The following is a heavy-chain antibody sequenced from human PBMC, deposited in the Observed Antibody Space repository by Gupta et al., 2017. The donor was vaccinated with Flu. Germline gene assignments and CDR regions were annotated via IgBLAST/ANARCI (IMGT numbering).Heavy chain of an antibody. D-gene: IGHD1-26*01. J-gene: IGHJ4*02. V-gene: IGHV3-23*01. Sequence: EVQLLESGGGLVQTGGSLRLSCAASGFTFSTYAMSWVRQAPGKGLEWVAGTRGSGGNTYYADSVKGRFTISRDNSKNTLNRQINSLRVEDTAVYDCATLVGGTSHFDHWGQGTLVTVSS. CDR3: ATLVGGTSHFDH. CDR2: TRGSGGNT. CDR1: GFTFSTYA.